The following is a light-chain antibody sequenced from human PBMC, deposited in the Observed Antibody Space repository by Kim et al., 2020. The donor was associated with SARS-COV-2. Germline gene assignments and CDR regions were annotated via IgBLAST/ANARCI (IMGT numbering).Light chain of an antibody. J-gene: IGLJ1*01. Sequence: CTLSSGYSNYEVDWYPQRPGKGPRFVMRVSTGGIVGSKGDGIPDRLSVLGSGLNRYLTIKNIQEEDESDYHCGADHSSGSNFVYVFGTGTKVTVL. CDR2: VSTGGIVG. V-gene: IGLV9-49*01. CDR3: GADHSSGSNFVYV. CDR1: SGYSNYE.